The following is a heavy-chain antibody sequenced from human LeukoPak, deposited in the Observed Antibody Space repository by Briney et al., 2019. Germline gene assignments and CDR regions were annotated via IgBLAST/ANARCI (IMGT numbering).Heavy chain of an antibody. CDR3: ARAFGSGSYYNVDYYYMDV. V-gene: IGHV3-53*01. CDR1: GFTVSSNY. CDR2: IYSGGST. J-gene: IGHJ6*03. D-gene: IGHD3-10*01. Sequence: GGSLRLSCAASGFTVSSNYMSWVRQAPGKGLEWVSVIYSGGSTYYADSVKGRFTISRDNSKNTLYLQMNSLRAEDTAVYYCARAFGSGSYYNVDYYYMDVWGKGTTVTVSS.